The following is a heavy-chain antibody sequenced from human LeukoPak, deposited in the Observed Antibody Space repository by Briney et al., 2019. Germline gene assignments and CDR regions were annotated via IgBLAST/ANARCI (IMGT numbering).Heavy chain of an antibody. V-gene: IGHV3-53*01. CDR1: GFTFSSYA. J-gene: IGHJ6*03. CDR2: IYSGGST. CDR3: ASTVRGIYYYYYYMDV. D-gene: IGHD3-10*01. Sequence: GGSLRLSCAASGFTFSSYAMSWVRQAPGKGLEWVSVIYSGGSTYYADSVKGRFTISRDNSKNTLYLQMNSLRAEDTAVYYCASTVRGIYYYYYYMDVWGKGTTVTISS.